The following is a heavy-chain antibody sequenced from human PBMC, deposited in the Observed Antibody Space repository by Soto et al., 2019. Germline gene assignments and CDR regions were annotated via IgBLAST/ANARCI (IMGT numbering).Heavy chain of an antibody. CDR1: GYTFTDHY. CDR2: INVKNGDT. V-gene: IGHV1-2*02. CDR3: ARGTGSSWCDT. J-gene: IGHJ5*02. Sequence: VQLVQSGAEVKRPGASVRVSCKTSGYTFTDHYIHWVRQAPGQGLEWMGWINVKNGDTKYAQRFQDSVIMTRDTSIATTHLEMTRLTSDDTAVYHCARGTGSSWCDTWGQGTQVTVSS.